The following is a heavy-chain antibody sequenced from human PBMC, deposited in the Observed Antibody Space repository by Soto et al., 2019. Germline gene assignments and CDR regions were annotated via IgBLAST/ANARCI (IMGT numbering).Heavy chain of an antibody. D-gene: IGHD3-16*01. V-gene: IGHV4-39*01. CDR2: VFYSRTT. J-gene: IGHJ4*02. CDR3: ARHGHWAPFDD. Sequence: SETLSLTCTVSGVSIGSNIYYWGWIRQPPGKGLEWIGTVFYSRTTYHNSSLRSRVTISVDTSKNQFSLKLSSVTAADTAVYYCARHGHWAPFDDWGQGTLVTVSS. CDR1: GVSIGSNIYY.